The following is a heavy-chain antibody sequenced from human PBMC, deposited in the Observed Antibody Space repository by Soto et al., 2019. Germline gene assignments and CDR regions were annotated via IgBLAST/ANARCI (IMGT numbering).Heavy chain of an antibody. CDR2: IWSAGLI. J-gene: IGHJ6*02. CDR3: AREAPMDV. CDR1: GFTVSSKY. V-gene: IGHV3-53*02. Sequence: DVQLVETGGKLIQPGGSLRLSCAASGFTVSSKYMSWVRQAPGKGLEWISVIWSAGLIYYADSVRGRFTISRDISKNILYLEMTSLRADDTAVYYCAREAPMDVWGQGTTVTVSS.